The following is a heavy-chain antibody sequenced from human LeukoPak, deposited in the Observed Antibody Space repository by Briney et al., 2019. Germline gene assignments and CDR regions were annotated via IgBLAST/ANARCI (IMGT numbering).Heavy chain of an antibody. V-gene: IGHV4-59*01. CDR3: ARYKQTTVTMTGGCYP. CDR2: IFYSGST. D-gene: IGHD4-17*01. J-gene: IGHJ5*02. CDR1: GGSMSNYY. Sequence: PSETLSLTCTVSGGSMSNYYWSWIRQPPGKGLEWIGYIFYSGSTYSNPSFKNRVTISVDTSKNQFSLRLTSVSTADTAVYYCARYKQTTVTMTGGCYPWGQGTLVIVPS.